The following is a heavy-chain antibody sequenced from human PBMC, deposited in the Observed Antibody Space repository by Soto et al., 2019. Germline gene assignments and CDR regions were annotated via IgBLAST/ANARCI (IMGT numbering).Heavy chain of an antibody. CDR2: ISSSGSTI. CDR1: GFTFSSYE. D-gene: IGHD3-10*01. J-gene: IGHJ4*02. Sequence: PGGSLRLSCAASGFTFSSYEMNWVRQAPGKGLEWVSYISSSGSTIYYADSVKGRFTISRDNAKNSLYLQMNSLRAEDTAVYYCARNGWFGELAHFDYWGQGTLVTVSS. V-gene: IGHV3-48*03. CDR3: ARNGWFGELAHFDY.